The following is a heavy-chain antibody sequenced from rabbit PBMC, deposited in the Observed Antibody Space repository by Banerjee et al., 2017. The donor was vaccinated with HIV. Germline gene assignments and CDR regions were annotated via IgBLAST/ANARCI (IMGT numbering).Heavy chain of an antibody. CDR3: ARDYLSGYAAATFNL. CDR1: GFSFNSGYW. V-gene: IGHV1S45*01. Sequence: EESGGDLVQPEGSLTLTCTASGFSFNSGYWICWVRQAPGKGLEWIACIYAGSSGSTYYASWAKGRFTISKTSSTTVTLQMTSLTAADTATYFCARDYLSGYAAATFNLWGPGTLVTIS. D-gene: IGHD6-1*01. J-gene: IGHJ4*01. CDR2: IYAGSSGST.